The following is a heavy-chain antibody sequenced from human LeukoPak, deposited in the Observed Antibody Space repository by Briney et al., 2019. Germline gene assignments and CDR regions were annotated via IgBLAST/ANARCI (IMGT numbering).Heavy chain of an antibody. Sequence: ASVKVSCKASGYTCTSYAMHWVRQAPGQRLEWMGWINAGNGYTKYSQKFQGRVTFTRDTSASTAYMELSSLRSEDTAVYYCARDQTLLRYFVPAYGMDVWGQGTTVTVSS. CDR1: GYTCTSYA. V-gene: IGHV1-3*01. J-gene: IGHJ6*02. CDR2: INAGNGYT. D-gene: IGHD3-9*01. CDR3: ARDQTLLRYFVPAYGMDV.